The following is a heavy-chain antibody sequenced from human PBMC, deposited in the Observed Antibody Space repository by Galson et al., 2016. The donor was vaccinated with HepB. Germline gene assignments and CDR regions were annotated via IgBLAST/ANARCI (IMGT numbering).Heavy chain of an antibody. CDR3: ARSGTIFEVVTGWIDP. V-gene: IGHV4-4*02. D-gene: IGHD3-3*01. Sequence: SETLSLTCAVSGGSINSRNWWSWVRQSPGKGLEWIGEIYHDGSTNYNPSVKSRVTISLDKSKNQFFLNLSSVTAADTAVYYCARSGTIFEVVTGWIDPWGQGILVTVSS. CDR1: GGSINSRNW. J-gene: IGHJ5*02. CDR2: IYHDGST.